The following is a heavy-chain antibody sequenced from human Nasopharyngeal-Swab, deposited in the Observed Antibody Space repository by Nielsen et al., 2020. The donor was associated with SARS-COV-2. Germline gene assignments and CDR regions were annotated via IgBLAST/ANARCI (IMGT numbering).Heavy chain of an antibody. V-gene: IGHV1-46*01. J-gene: IGHJ5*02. D-gene: IGHD5-18*01. CDR1: GYTFTSYY. Sequence: ASVKVSCKASGYTFTSYYMHWVRQAPGQGLEWMGIINPSGGSTSYAQKFQGRVTMTRDTSTSTVYVELSSLRSEDTAVYYCARDPRGYSYGYEACWFDPWGQGTLVTVSS. CDR3: ARDPRGYSYGYEACWFDP. CDR2: INPSGGST.